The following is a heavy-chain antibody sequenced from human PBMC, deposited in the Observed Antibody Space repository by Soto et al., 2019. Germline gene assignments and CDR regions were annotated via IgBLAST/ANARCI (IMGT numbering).Heavy chain of an antibody. Sequence: SETLSLTCAVYGGSFSGYYWSWIRQPPGKGLEWIGEINHSGSTNYNPSLKSRVTISVDTSKNQFSLKLSSVTAADTAVYYCARAGFSSGSNHYYYYYYMDVWGKGTTVTVSS. V-gene: IGHV4-34*01. CDR2: INHSGST. CDR1: GGSFSGYY. CDR3: ARAGFSSGSNHYYYYYYMDV. J-gene: IGHJ6*03. D-gene: IGHD3-10*01.